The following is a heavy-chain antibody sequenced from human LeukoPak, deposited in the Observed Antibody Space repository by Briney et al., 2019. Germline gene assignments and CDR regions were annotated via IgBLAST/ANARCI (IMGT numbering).Heavy chain of an antibody. CDR3: ARGRYCSSTSCPGADP. Sequence: SVKVSCKASGGTFSSYAISWVRQAPGQGLERMGGIIPIFGTANYAQKFQGRVTITTDESTSTAYMELSSLRSEDTAVYYCARGRYCSSTSCPGADPWGQGTLVTVSS. D-gene: IGHD2-2*01. V-gene: IGHV1-69*05. CDR2: IIPIFGTA. J-gene: IGHJ5*02. CDR1: GGTFSSYA.